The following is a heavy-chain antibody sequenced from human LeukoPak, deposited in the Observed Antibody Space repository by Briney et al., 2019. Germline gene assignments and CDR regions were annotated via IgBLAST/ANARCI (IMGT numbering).Heavy chain of an antibody. CDR2: ISSNGGST. V-gene: IGHV3-64D*09. CDR3: VKGYSSSWYLVGYYFDY. Sequence: GGSLRLSCSASGFTFSSYAMHWVCQAPGKGLEYVSAISSNGGSTYYADSVKGRFTISRDNSKNTLYLQMSSLRAEDTAVYYCVKGYSSSWYLVGYYFDYWGQGTLVTVSS. D-gene: IGHD6-13*01. J-gene: IGHJ4*02. CDR1: GFTFSSYA.